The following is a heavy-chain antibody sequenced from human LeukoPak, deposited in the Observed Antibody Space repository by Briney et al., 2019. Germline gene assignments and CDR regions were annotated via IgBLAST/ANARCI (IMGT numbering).Heavy chain of an antibody. Sequence: SETLSLTCAVSGGSITSSNWWSWVRQPPGKGLEWIGEIYHIGSTNYNPSLKSRVTMSVDTSKRQFSLKLSSVTAADTAVYYCTRVGGGGNTIIDCWGQGTLVTVSS. J-gene: IGHJ4*02. CDR3: TRVGGGGNTIIDC. CDR1: GGSITSSNW. D-gene: IGHD4-23*01. CDR2: IYHIGST. V-gene: IGHV4-4*02.